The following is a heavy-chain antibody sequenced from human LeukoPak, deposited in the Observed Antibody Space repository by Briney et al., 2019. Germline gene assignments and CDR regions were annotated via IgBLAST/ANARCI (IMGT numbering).Heavy chain of an antibody. CDR1: GFTFTSSA. Sequence: SVKVSCKASGFTFTSSAVQWVRQARGQRLEWIGWIVVGGGNTNYAQKFQERVTITRDMSTSTAYMELSSLRSEDTAVYYCAADPNPDGVQVYWGQGTLVTVSS. V-gene: IGHV1-58*01. CDR2: IVVGGGNT. D-gene: IGHD1-14*01. CDR3: AADPNPDGVQVY. J-gene: IGHJ4*02.